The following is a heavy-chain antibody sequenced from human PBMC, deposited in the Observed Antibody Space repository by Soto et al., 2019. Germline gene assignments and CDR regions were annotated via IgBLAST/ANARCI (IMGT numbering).Heavy chain of an antibody. CDR2: VPGDGSRA. J-gene: IGHJ6*02. CDR3: ARENWYSLDV. Sequence: EVQLVESGGGSVQPGGSLRLSCAASGFSFSSYFMAWVRQAPGEGLVSVSHVPGDGSRASYADSVRGRFTISRDNAKNTLYPQMDSLRDEDTAIYYCARENWYSLDVWGQGTTVTVSS. V-gene: IGHV3-74*01. CDR1: GFSFSSYF. D-gene: IGHD1-26*01.